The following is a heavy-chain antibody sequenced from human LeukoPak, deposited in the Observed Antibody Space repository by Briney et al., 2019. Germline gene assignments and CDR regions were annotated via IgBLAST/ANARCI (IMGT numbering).Heavy chain of an antibody. D-gene: IGHD3-3*02. V-gene: IGHV4-59*08. CDR2: IYYSGST. CDR1: GGSISSYS. J-gene: IGHJ2*01. CDR3: ARQIWDAFRHWYFDL. Sequence: SETLSLTCTVSGGSISSYSWNRIRQPPGKGLEWIGYIYYSGSTNYNPSLKSPVTISVDTSKNQFSLKLSSVTAADTAVYYCARQIWDAFRHWYFDLWGRGTLVTVSS.